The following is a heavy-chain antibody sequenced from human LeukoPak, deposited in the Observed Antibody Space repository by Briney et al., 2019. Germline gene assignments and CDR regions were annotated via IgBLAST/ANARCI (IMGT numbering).Heavy chain of an antibody. D-gene: IGHD5-18*01. Sequence: PSETLSLTCTVSGGSISSYYWSWIRQPPGKGLEWIGYIYYSGSTNYNPSLKSRVTISADTSKNQFSLKLSSVTAADTAVYYCARDSGYSYGSAYNWFDPWGQGTLVTVSS. J-gene: IGHJ5*02. CDR1: GGSISSYY. V-gene: IGHV4-59*01. CDR2: IYYSGST. CDR3: ARDSGYSYGSAYNWFDP.